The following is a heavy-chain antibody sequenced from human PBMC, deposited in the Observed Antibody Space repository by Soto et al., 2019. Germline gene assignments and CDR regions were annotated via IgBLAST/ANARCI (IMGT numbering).Heavy chain of an antibody. CDR3: ARDSGWFGAFNYYDNGMDC. D-gene: IGHD3-10*01. J-gene: IGHJ6*02. V-gene: IGHV4-30-4*01. CDR2: IFYSGTT. Sequence: QVQLQESGPGLVKPSQTLSLTCTVSGGSISSGNYYWSWIRQPPGKGLEWIGYIFYSGTTYYNPSLKSRVTISVDTSNNQFSLKLSSVTAADTAVYYCARDSGWFGAFNYYDNGMDCWGQGTTVTVS. CDR1: GGSISSGNYY.